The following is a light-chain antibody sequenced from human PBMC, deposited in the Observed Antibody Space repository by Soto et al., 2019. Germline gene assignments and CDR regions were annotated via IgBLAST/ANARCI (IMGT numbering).Light chain of an antibody. J-gene: IGLJ1*01. CDR3: SSYTSSSTHV. Sequence: QSALTQPPSVSGSRGQSVTISCTGTSSDVGNYNRVSWYQQPPGTAPKVIIYEVSNRPSGVPDRFSGSKSGNTASLTISGLQAEDEADYYCSSYTSSSTHVFGTGTKVTVL. CDR2: EVS. CDR1: SSDVGNYNR. V-gene: IGLV2-18*02.